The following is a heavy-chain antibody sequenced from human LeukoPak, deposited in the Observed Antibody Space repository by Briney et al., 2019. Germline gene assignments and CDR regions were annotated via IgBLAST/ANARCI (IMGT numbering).Heavy chain of an antibody. D-gene: IGHD3-10*01. CDR3: ARRVRRGDNWFDP. CDR2: INPNSGDT. J-gene: IGHJ5*02. Sequence: ASVKVSCKASGYTFTGYYIHWVRQAPGQGLEWMGWINPNSGDTNYAQKFQGRVTMTRDTSISTAYMGLSRLRSDDTAVYYCARRVRRGDNWFDPWGQGTLVTVSS. V-gene: IGHV1-2*02. CDR1: GYTFTGYY.